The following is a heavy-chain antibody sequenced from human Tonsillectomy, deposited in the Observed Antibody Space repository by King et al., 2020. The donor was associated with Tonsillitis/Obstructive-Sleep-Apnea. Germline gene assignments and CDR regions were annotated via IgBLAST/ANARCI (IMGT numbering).Heavy chain of an antibody. V-gene: IGHV3-43*01. J-gene: IGHJ4*02. D-gene: IGHD3-3*01. Sequence: VQLVESGGVVVQPGGSLRLSCAASGFTFDDYTMHWVRQAPGKGLEWVSLLSWDGGSTYYADSVKGRFTISRDNSKNSLYLQMNSLRTEDTALYYCAKSGTIFGVAHYYFDYWGQGTLVTVSS. CDR2: LSWDGGST. CDR3: AKSGTIFGVAHYYFDY. CDR1: GFTFDDYT.